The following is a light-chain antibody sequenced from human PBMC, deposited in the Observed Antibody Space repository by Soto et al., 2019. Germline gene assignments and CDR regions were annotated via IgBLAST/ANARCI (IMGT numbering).Light chain of an antibody. V-gene: IGLV3-21*02. CDR2: DDS. CDR3: QVWDTSTDHPGV. J-gene: IGLJ3*02. Sequence: SYELTQPPSVSVAPGQTARITCGGINIGSKSVHWYQQKPGQAPVLVVYDDSDRPSGIPERFSGSSSGNTATLTISRVEAGDEADYYCQVWDTSTDHPGVFGGGTKLTVL. CDR1: NIGSKS.